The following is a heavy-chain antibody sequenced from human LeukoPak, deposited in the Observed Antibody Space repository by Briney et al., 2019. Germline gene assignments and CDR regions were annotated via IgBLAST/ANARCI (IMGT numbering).Heavy chain of an antibody. V-gene: IGHV3-21*01. D-gene: IGHD6-13*01. CDR2: ISSSSLI. CDR1: GFTFSSSD. Sequence: GGSLRPSCAASGFTFSSSDMDWVRQAPGKGLEWVASISSSSLIYYTDSVKGRFTISRDNAKNSLYLQMNSLRAEDTAVYFCAKEGRSTTPGYWGQGTLVTVSS. CDR3: AKEGRSTTPGY. J-gene: IGHJ4*02.